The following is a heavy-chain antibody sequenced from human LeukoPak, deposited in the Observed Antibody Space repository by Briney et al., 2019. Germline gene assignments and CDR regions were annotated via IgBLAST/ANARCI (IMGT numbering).Heavy chain of an antibody. V-gene: IGHV3-74*01. CDR1: GFTFSRYW. CDR3: AKSFGYSRSWFDN. J-gene: IGHJ4*02. Sequence: PGGSLRLSCAASGFTFSRYWMHWVRQAPGKGLLWAARINSDGRSTSYPDSVKGRFTISRDNSKNTLYLQMNSLRVGDTAVYYCAKSFGYSRSWFDNWGQGTLVTVSS. CDR2: INSDGRST. D-gene: IGHD6-13*01.